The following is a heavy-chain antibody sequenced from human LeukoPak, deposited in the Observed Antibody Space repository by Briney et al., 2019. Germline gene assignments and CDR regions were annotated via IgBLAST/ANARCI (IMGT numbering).Heavy chain of an antibody. CDR1: GFTFSSYA. J-gene: IGHJ4*02. D-gene: IGHD3-10*01. CDR3: ARDLSMVRGVSGGGYFDY. CDR2: ISYDGSNK. Sequence: GGSLRLSCAASGFTFSSYAMHWVRQAPGKGLEWVAVISYDGSNKYYADSVKGRFTISRDNSKNTLYLQMNSLRAEDTAVYYCARDLSMVRGVSGGGYFDYWGQGTLVTVSS. V-gene: IGHV3-30*04.